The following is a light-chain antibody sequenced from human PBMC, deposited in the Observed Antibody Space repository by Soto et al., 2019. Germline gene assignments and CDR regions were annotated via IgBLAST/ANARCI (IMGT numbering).Light chain of an antibody. Sequence: QSVLTQPASVSGSPGQSITISCTGTSSDFAVYNYVSWYQLHPGKAPKLMIYAVSIRTSGVSNRFSGSKSGNTASLTISGLQAEDEADYYCSSHNPIGTLQVFGPGTKLTVL. CDR1: SSDFAVYNY. CDR2: AVS. V-gene: IGLV2-14*01. J-gene: IGLJ1*01. CDR3: SSHNPIGTLQV.